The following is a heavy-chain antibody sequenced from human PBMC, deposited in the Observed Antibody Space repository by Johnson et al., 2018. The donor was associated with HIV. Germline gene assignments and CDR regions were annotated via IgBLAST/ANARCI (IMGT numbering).Heavy chain of an antibody. CDR1: GFSFRSYG. D-gene: IGHD2-2*01. CDR2: ISSSGSTI. CDR3: ARAGIVVLPAGAFDI. J-gene: IGHJ3*02. V-gene: IGHV3-48*01. Sequence: VQLVESGGGVVQPGRSLRLSCAAAGFSFRSYGMHWVRQAPGKGLEWVSYISSSGSTIYYADSVKGRFTISRDNSKNTLYLQMNSLRAEDAAVYYCARAGIVVLPAGAFDIWGQGTMVSVSS.